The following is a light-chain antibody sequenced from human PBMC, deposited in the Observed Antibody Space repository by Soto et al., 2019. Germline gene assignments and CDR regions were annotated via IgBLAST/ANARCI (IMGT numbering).Light chain of an antibody. V-gene: IGKV1-39*01. Sequence: DIQMTQSPSSLSASVGDRVTITCRASQSISDNLNWYQHKPGTAPNLLIYAASSLQSGVPSRFSGSGSGTAFTLTISSLQPEDFVTYYCQQSFGTPPTFGGGTKVEIK. CDR1: QSISDN. J-gene: IGKJ4*01. CDR3: QQSFGTPPT. CDR2: AAS.